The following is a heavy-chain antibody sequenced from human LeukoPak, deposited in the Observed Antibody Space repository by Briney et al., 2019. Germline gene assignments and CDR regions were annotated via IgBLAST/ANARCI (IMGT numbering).Heavy chain of an antibody. J-gene: IGHJ5*02. CDR2: IYYSGYT. D-gene: IGHD3-3*01. CDR1: GGSISTYY. Sequence: PSETLSLTRTVSGGSISTYYWSWIRQSPGKGLEWIGYIYYSGYTNYNPSLKSRVTISVDTSKNQFSLKLSPVTAADTAVYYCARSRGYYDFWSPWGRGTLVTVSS. V-gene: IGHV4-59*01. CDR3: ARSRGYYDFWSP.